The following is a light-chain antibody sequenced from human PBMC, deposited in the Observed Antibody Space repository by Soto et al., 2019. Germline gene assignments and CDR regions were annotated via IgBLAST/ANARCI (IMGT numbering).Light chain of an antibody. Sequence: DIRMTQSPSSVSSSVGDRVTITGGASQAIGSWLAWYQQKPGKAPQLLLYAASSLQRGVPSRFSGSGSGSDFTLTISSLQPEDFATYYCQQANSFPLTFGGGTKVDIK. CDR3: QQANSFPLT. CDR1: QAIGSW. J-gene: IGKJ4*01. CDR2: AAS. V-gene: IGKV1-12*01.